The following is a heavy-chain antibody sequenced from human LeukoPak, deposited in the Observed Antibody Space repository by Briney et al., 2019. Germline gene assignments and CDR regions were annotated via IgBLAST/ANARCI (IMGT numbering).Heavy chain of an antibody. CDR1: GFTFSSYG. CDR3: AKDFSSWGIDY. D-gene: IGHD6-13*01. V-gene: IGHV3-30*18. J-gene: IGHJ4*02. CDR2: ISYDGSNK. Sequence: PGRSLRLSCAASGFTFSSYGMHWVRQAPGKGLEWVAVISYDGSNKYYADSVKGRFTISRDNSKNTLYLQMNSLRAEDTAVYYCAKDFSSWGIDYWGQGTLVTVSS.